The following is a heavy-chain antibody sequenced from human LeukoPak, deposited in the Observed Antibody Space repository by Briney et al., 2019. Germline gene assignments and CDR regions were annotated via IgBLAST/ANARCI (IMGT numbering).Heavy chain of an antibody. D-gene: IGHD6-19*01. J-gene: IGHJ6*03. Sequence: TSETLSLTCTVSGGSISSSSYYWSWIRQPPGKGLEWIGYIYYSGSTNNNPSLKSRVTISVDTSKNQFSLKLSSVTAADTAVYYCARGGGSGTYYYYMDVWGKGTTVTISS. CDR2: IYYSGST. CDR3: ARGGGSGTYYYYMDV. CDR1: GGSISSSSYY. V-gene: IGHV4-61*01.